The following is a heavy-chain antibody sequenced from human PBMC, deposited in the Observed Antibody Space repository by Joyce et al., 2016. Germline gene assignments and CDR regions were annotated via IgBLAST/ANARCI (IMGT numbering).Heavy chain of an antibody. J-gene: IGHJ3*02. CDR2: TFDRSKWYN. CDR3: ARDAGFGLDALDI. CDR1: GDFVSSNSAA. D-gene: IGHD3/OR15-3a*01. Sequence: QVQLQQSGPGLVKPSQILSLTCAISGDFVSSNSAAWNWIRQSPSRGLEWVGRTFDRSKWYNDYAVSVRSRISINPDTSKNLFALHLNSVTPEDTAVYYCARDAGFGLDALDIWGQGTMVTVSS. V-gene: IGHV6-1*01.